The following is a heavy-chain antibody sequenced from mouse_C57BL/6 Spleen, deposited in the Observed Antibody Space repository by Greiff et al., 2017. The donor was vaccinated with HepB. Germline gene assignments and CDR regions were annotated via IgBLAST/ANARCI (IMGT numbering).Heavy chain of an antibody. CDR2: INPSSGYT. Sequence: VKLQQSGAELAKPGASVKLSCKASGYTFTSYWMHWVKQRPGQGLEWIGYINPSSGYTKYNQKFKDKDTLTADKSSSTAYMQLSSLTYEDSAVYYCARGDFPDYWGQGTTLTVSS. CDR1: GYTFTSYW. V-gene: IGHV1-7*01. CDR3: ARGDFPDY. J-gene: IGHJ2*01.